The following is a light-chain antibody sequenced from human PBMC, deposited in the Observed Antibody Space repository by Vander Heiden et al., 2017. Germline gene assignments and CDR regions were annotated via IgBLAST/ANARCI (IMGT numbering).Light chain of an antibody. CDR3: QQLNSYRIT. Sequence: DIQLTQSPSFLSASVGDRVTITCRASQGISSYLAWYQQKPGKAPKLLIYAASTLQSGVPSRFSGSGSGTEFTLTISSLQPEDFATYYCQQLNSYRITFGQETRLEIK. V-gene: IGKV1-9*01. CDR1: QGISSY. J-gene: IGKJ5*01. CDR2: AAS.